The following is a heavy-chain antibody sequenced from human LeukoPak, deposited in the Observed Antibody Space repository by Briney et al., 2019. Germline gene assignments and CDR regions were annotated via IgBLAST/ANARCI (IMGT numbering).Heavy chain of an antibody. CDR2: IYYSGST. CDR1: DGSISSSSYY. Sequence: SETLSLTRTGSDGSISSSSYYWGWIRQPPGKGLEWIGSIYYSGSTYYNPSLKSRVTISVDTSKNQFSLKLSSVTAADTAVYYCARHVEECLVQAPDWYFDLWGRGTLVTVSS. J-gene: IGHJ2*01. V-gene: IGHV4-39*01. CDR3: ARHVEECLVQAPDWYFDL. D-gene: IGHD6-19*01.